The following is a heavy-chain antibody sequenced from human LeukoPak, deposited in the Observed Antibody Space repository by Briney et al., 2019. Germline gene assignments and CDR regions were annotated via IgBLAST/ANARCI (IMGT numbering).Heavy chain of an antibody. CDR2: IRSKTNSYAT. J-gene: IGHJ2*01. CDR3: TSGAYGSNSADYYFDL. D-gene: IGHD4-23*01. V-gene: IGHV3-73*01. CDR1: GFTFSGSD. Sequence: PGGSLSLSCATSGFTFSGSDLLWVRQASGKGLEWVGRIRSKTNSYATAYAASVKGRFTISRDDSNNTAYLQMNSLKTEDTAVYYCTSGAYGSNSADYYFDLWGRGTLVTVSS.